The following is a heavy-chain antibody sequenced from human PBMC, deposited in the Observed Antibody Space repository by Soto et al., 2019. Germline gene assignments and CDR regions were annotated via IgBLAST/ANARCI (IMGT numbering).Heavy chain of an antibody. CDR2: IYHSGST. J-gene: IGHJ6*02. CDR1: GYSISSGYY. V-gene: IGHV4-38-2*02. Sequence: SETLSLTCTVSGYSISSGYYWGWIRQPPGKGLEWIGSIYHSGSTYYNPSLKSRVTISVDTSKNQFSLKLSSVTAADTAVYYCARAKGGYSYGYYYYGMDVWGQGTTVTVSS. CDR3: ARAKGGYSYGYYYYGMDV. D-gene: IGHD5-18*01.